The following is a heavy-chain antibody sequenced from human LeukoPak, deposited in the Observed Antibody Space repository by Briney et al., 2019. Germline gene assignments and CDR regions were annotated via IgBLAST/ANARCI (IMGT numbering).Heavy chain of an antibody. CDR1: GCTFSSYS. CDR2: ISSSSSKM. V-gene: IGHV3-21*01. D-gene: IGHD4-17*01. Sequence: GGSLRLSCAASGCTFSSYSMNWVRQAPGKGLEWVSSISSSSSKMYYADSVKGRFTISRDNAKNSLYLQMNSLRAEDTAVYYCAREDGEGFDPWGQGTLVTVSS. CDR3: AREDGEGFDP. J-gene: IGHJ5*02.